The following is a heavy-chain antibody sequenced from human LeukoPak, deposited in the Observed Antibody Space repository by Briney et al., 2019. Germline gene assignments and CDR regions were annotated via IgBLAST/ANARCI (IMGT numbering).Heavy chain of an antibody. CDR2: INHSGST. V-gene: IGHV4-34*01. J-gene: IGHJ4*02. Sequence: SETLSLTCAVYGGSFSGYYWSWIRQPPGKGLEWIGEINHSGSTNYNPSLKSRVTISVDTSKNQFSLKLSSVTAADTAVYYCARGRQWLDYFDYWGRGTLVTVSS. CDR1: GGSFSGYY. CDR3: ARGRQWLDYFDY. D-gene: IGHD6-19*01.